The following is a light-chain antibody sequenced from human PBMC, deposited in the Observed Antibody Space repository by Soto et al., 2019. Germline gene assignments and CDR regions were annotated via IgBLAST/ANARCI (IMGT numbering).Light chain of an antibody. CDR1: SSDVGGYYS. Sequence: QSVLTQPASVSGSPGQSITISCTGTSSDVGGYYSVSWYQQHSGKAPKLMIYDVSNRPSGVSNRFSGSKSGNTASLTISGLQAEYEADYYCGSYRSTSNLFGTGTKVTVL. CDR2: DVS. V-gene: IGLV2-14*01. J-gene: IGLJ1*01. CDR3: GSYRSTSNL.